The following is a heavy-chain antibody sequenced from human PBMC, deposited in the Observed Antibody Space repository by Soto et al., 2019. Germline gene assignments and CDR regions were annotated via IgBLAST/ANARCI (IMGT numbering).Heavy chain of an antibody. D-gene: IGHD2-15*01. CDR3: ARSPVVSAAQSDYYYRLAF. J-gene: IGHJ6*02. Sequence: ASVKVSCKASGYTFTSYYMHWVRQAPGQGLEWMGIINPSGGSTSYAQKFQGRVTMTRDTSTSTVYMELSSLRSEDTAVYYCARSPVVSAAQSDYYYRLAFWGQGTTVTVSS. CDR1: GYTFTSYY. CDR2: INPSGGST. V-gene: IGHV1-46*03.